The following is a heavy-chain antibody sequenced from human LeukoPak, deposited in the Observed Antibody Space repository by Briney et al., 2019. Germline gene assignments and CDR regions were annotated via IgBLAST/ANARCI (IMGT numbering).Heavy chain of an antibody. V-gene: IGHV1-2*02. Sequence: ASVKVSCKASGYTFTGYYMHWVRQAPGQGLEWMGWINPNSGGTNYAQKFQGRVTMTRDTSISTAYMELSRLRSDDTAVYYCARGPQRGYSYGYADFSCIDYWGQGTLVTVSS. CDR2: INPNSGGT. D-gene: IGHD5-18*01. CDR3: ARGPQRGYSYGYADFSCIDY. J-gene: IGHJ4*02. CDR1: GYTFTGYY.